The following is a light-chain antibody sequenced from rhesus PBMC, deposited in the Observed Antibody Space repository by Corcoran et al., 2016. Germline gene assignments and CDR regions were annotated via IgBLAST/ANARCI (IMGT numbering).Light chain of an antibody. CDR2: AAS. V-gene: IGKV1-28*01. J-gene: IGKJ4*01. Sequence: DIQMTQSPSSLSASVGDTVSITCRASQAISSYLNWFQQKPGKAPKLLIYAASSLEPGAPSRFSGSGSGTEFTLTISSLQPEDFAAYYCLQHNSYPLTFGGGTKVEIK. CDR3: LQHNSYPLT. CDR1: QAISSY.